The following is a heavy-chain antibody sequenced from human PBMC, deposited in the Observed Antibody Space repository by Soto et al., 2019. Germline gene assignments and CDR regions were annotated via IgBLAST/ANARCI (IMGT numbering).Heavy chain of an antibody. D-gene: IGHD2-2*01. Sequence: ASVKVSCKAPGYIFTTYGMHWVRQAPGQRPEWMGWINADSGNTKYSQKFQGRVTITRDTYASTAYMEVSSLRSEDTAVYYCARDSAMRAYYFDYWGQGSLVTVS. CDR1: GYIFTTYG. CDR3: ARDSAMRAYYFDY. J-gene: IGHJ4*02. CDR2: INADSGNT. V-gene: IGHV1-3*01.